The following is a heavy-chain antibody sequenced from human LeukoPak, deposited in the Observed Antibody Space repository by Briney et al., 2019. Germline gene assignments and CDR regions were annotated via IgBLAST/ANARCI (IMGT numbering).Heavy chain of an antibody. CDR1: GFTFSSYA. CDR2: ISGSGGST. V-gene: IGHV3-23*01. CDR3: AKVVSWDYYYYTDV. Sequence: GGSLRLSCAASGFTFSSYAMSWVRQAPGKGLEWASAISGSGGSTYYADSVKGRFTISRDNSKNTLYLQMNSLRAEDTAVYYCAKVVSWDYYYYTDVWGKGTTVTVSS. D-gene: IGHD2-8*01. J-gene: IGHJ6*03.